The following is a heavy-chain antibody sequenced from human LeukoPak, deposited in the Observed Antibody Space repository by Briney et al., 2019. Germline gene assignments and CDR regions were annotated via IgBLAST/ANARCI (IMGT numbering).Heavy chain of an antibody. CDR2: IYSGGST. V-gene: IGHV3-53*01. CDR3: ARVGYSYVFFDY. J-gene: IGHJ4*02. Sequence: GGSLRLSCAASGFTVSSNYMSWVRQAPGKGLEWVSVIYSGGSTYYADSVKGRFTISRDNSKSTLYLQMNSLRAEDTAVYYCARVGYSYVFFDYWGQGTLVTVSS. CDR1: GFTVSSNY. D-gene: IGHD5-18*01.